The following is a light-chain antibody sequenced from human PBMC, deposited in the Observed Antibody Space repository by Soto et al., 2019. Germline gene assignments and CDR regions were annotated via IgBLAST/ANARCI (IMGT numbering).Light chain of an antibody. CDR2: DVS. V-gene: IGLV2-14*03. CDR1: SSDVGGYSY. Sequence: QSVLTQPASVSGSPGQSITISCTGTSSDVGGYSYVSWYQQHPGKAPKLIIYDVSNRPSGVSNRFAGSKSGNTASLTISGLQAEEEADYYCSSYTSSSTLVFGRGTKVTVL. CDR3: SSYTSSSTLV. J-gene: IGLJ2*01.